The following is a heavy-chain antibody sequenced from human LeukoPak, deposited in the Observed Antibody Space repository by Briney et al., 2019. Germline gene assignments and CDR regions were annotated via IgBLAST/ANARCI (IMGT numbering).Heavy chain of an antibody. V-gene: IGHV1-24*01. CDR1: GYTLTELS. CDR3: ATDTMSRGSYSPDAFDI. Sequence: GASVKVSCKVSGYTLTELSMHWVRQAPGKGLEWMGGFDPEDGETIYAQKFQGRVTMTEDTSTDTAYMELSSLRSEDTAVYYCATDTMSRGSYSPDAFDIWGQGTMVTVSS. CDR2: FDPEDGET. J-gene: IGHJ3*02. D-gene: IGHD1-26*01.